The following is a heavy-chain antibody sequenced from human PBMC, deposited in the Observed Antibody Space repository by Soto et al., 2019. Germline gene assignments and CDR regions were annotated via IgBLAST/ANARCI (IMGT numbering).Heavy chain of an antibody. CDR3: ARTSLNQLLVGGDYYGMDV. D-gene: IGHD2-2*01. CDR2: INPNSGGT. Sequence: QVQLVQSGAEVKKPGASVKVSCKASGYTFTGYYMHWVRQAPGQGLEWMGWINPNSGGTNYAQKCQGWVTMARDPSISAVYMELSRLTSDDTAVYYCARTSLNQLLVGGDYYGMDVWGQGTTVTVSS. V-gene: IGHV1-2*04. CDR1: GYTFTGYY. J-gene: IGHJ6*02.